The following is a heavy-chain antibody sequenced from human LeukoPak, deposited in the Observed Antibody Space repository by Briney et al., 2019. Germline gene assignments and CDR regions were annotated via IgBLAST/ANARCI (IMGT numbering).Heavy chain of an antibody. CDR1: GVSISSGSYY. CDR3: ARDSGYITIFGVATYLDY. J-gene: IGHJ4*02. Sequence: SETLSLTCTVSGVSISSGSYYWSWIRQPAGKGLEWIGRIYTSGSTNYNPSLKSRVTISVDTSKNQFSLKLSSVTAADTAVYYCARDSGYITIFGVATYLDYWGQGTLVTVSS. D-gene: IGHD3-3*01. V-gene: IGHV4-61*02. CDR2: IYTSGST.